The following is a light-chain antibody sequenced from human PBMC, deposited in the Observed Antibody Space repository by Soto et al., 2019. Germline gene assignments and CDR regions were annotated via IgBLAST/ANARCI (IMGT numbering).Light chain of an antibody. Sequence: QSALTQPASVSGSPGQSITISCIGTSSDVGGYNYVSWYQHHPGKAPKLMIYEVSNRPSGVSDRFSGSKSGNTASLTISGLQAEDEADYYCSSYTSSSTWVFGGGTKLTVL. CDR2: EVS. V-gene: IGLV2-14*01. CDR3: SSYTSSSTWV. CDR1: SSDVGGYNY. J-gene: IGLJ2*01.